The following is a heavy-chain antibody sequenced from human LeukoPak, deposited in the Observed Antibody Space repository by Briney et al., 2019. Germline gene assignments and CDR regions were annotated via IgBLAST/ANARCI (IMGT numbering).Heavy chain of an antibody. CDR2: IKQDGSEK. Sequence: QAGGSLRLSCVASGFTFSRFNMHWVRQAPGKGLEWVANIKQDGSEKYYVDSVKGRFTISRDNAKNSVYLQMNSLRAEDTAVYYCARRHHFGFLDSWGQGTLVTVSS. V-gene: IGHV3-7*04. CDR3: ARRHHFGFLDS. J-gene: IGHJ4*02. CDR1: GFTFSRFN. D-gene: IGHD3-10*01.